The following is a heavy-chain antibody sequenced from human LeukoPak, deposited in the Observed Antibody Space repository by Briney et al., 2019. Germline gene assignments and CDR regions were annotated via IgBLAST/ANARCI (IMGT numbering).Heavy chain of an antibody. V-gene: IGHV4-59*01. D-gene: IGHD3-10*01. CDR1: GGSISSYY. Sequence: SETLSLTCTVSGGSISSYYWSWIRQPPGKGLEWIGCIYYSGYTNYKSSLKSRVTISVDTSKNQFSLKLSSVAAADTAVYYCARTTMVRGTYYMDVWGKGTTVTVSS. CDR3: ARTTMVRGTYYMDV. J-gene: IGHJ6*03. CDR2: IYYSGYT.